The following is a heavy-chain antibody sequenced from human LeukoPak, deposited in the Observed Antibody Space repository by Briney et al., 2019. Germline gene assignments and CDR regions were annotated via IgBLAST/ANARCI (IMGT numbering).Heavy chain of an antibody. J-gene: IGHJ3*02. D-gene: IGHD6-13*01. CDR3: TKRARMGIAAAGDGFHI. CDR1: GFRFDDYA. CDR2: ISWDSAAI. Sequence: GGSLRLSRAASGFRFDDYAMHWVRHAPGKGLEWVSRISWDSAAIGYADSVRGRFTLSRDNAKNSLFLQMSSLRVEDTALYYCTKRARMGIAAAGDGFHIWGQGTRVTVSS. V-gene: IGHV3-9*01.